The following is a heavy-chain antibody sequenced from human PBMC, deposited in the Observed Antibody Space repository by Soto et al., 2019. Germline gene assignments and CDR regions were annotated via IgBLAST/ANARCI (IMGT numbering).Heavy chain of an antibody. CDR2: INTAGSTK. J-gene: IGHJ6*02. CDR3: ARAECSSPDCLTAYYSYGLDV. CDR1: GFTFSNFE. Sequence: GGSLRLSCAASGFTFSNFEMHWVRQAPGKGLEWVSYINTAGSTKYYAESVKGRFTISRDNARNSLFLQMNSLRAEDTAVYYCARAECSSPDCLTAYYSYGLDVWGQGSTVTVTS. V-gene: IGHV3-48*03. D-gene: IGHD3-9*01.